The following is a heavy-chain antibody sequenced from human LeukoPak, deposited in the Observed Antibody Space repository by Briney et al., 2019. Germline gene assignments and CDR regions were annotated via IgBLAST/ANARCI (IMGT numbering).Heavy chain of an antibody. D-gene: IGHD6-13*01. V-gene: IGHV1-2*02. CDR2: INPNSGGT. Sequence: ASVKVSCKASGYTFTGYYMHWVRQAPGQGLEWMGWINPNSGGTNYAQKFQGRVTMTRDTSISTAYMELSRLRSDDTAVYYCARDRPTIAAAGTSRWFDPWGQGTLVTVSS. CDR3: ARDRPTIAAAGTSRWFDP. CDR1: GYTFTGYY. J-gene: IGHJ5*02.